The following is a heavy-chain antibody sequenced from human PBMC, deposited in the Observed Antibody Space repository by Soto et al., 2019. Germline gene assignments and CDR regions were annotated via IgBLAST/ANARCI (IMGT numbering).Heavy chain of an antibody. CDR3: ARVCSSTSCYDY. Sequence: GASVKVSCKASGYTFTNYDINWVRQATGQGLEWMGRIIPILGIANYAQKFQGRVTITADKSTSTAYMELSSLRSEDTAVYYCARVCSSTSCYDYWGQGTLVTVSS. CDR2: IIPILGIA. CDR1: GYTFTNYD. J-gene: IGHJ4*02. V-gene: IGHV1-69*04. D-gene: IGHD2-2*01.